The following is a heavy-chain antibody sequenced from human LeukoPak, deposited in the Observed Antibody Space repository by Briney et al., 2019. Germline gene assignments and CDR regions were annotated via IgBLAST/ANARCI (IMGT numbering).Heavy chain of an antibody. CDR2: IYYSGST. Sequence: PSETLSLTCTVSGGSISSSSYYWGWIRQPPGKGLEWIGSIYYSGSTYYNPSLKSRVTISVDTSKNQFSLKLSSATAADTAVYYCARQVPEGITMVRGASYYGMDVWGQGTTVTVSS. D-gene: IGHD3-10*01. V-gene: IGHV4-39*01. CDR1: GGSISSSSYY. J-gene: IGHJ6*02. CDR3: ARQVPEGITMVRGASYYGMDV.